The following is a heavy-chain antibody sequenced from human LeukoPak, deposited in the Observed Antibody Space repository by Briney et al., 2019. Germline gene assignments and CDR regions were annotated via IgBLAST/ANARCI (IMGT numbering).Heavy chain of an antibody. D-gene: IGHD1-14*01. V-gene: IGHV3-23*01. Sequence: GGSLRLSCAASGFPFSSYAMSWVRQAPGKGLDWVSAISGSGGSTYYADSVKGRFTISRDNSKNTLYLQMNSLRAEDTAVYYCAKERNPTRKYYFDYWGQGTLVTVSS. CDR2: ISGSGGST. CDR1: GFPFSSYA. CDR3: AKERNPTRKYYFDY. J-gene: IGHJ4*02.